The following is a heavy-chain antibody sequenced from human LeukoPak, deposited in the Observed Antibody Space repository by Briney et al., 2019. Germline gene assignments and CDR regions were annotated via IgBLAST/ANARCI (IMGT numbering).Heavy chain of an antibody. CDR3: AGCDSSGYYFDH. V-gene: IGHV4-61*01. CDR2: IYYSGST. Sequence: TSETLSLTCTVSGGSVSSGSYYWSWIRQPPGKGLEWIGYIYYSGSTNYNPSLKSRVTISVDTSKNQFSLKLSSVTAADTAVYYCAGCDSSGYYFDHWGQGTLVTVSS. D-gene: IGHD3-22*01. J-gene: IGHJ4*02. CDR1: GGSVSSGSYY.